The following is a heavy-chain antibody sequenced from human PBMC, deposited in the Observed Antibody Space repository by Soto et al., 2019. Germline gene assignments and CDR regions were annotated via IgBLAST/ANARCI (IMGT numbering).Heavy chain of an antibody. CDR1: GYSISSSNW. CDR2: IYYSGST. J-gene: IGHJ4*02. Sequence: LSLTCAVSGYSISSSNWWGWIRQPPGKGLEWIGYIYYSGSTYYNPSLKSRVTMSVDTSKNQFSLKLSSVTAADTAVYYCARTYYYDSSGHFDYWGQGTPVTASS. CDR3: ARTYYYDSSGHFDY. D-gene: IGHD3-22*01. V-gene: IGHV4-28*01.